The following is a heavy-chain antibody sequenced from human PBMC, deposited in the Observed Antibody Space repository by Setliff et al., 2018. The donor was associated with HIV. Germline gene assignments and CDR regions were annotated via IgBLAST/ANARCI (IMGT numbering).Heavy chain of an antibody. D-gene: IGHD3-16*01. V-gene: IGHV1-69*10. CDR2: VTPALYLT. J-gene: IGHJ3*02. Sequence: ASVKVSCKTSGGFLSNNGIAWVRQAPGQGLEWMGGVTPALYLTTHAEKFQSRVTFTTDDSTSSVYTELSSLRSDDTATYYCATDSGVVPPRTLDIWGQGTVVTVSS. CDR3: ATDSGVVPPRTLDI. CDR1: GGFLSNNG.